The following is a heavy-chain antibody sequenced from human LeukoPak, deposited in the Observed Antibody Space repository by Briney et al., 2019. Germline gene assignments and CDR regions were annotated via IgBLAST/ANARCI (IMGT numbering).Heavy chain of an antibody. CDR2: ISYDGSNK. J-gene: IGHJ4*02. D-gene: IGHD5-24*01. CDR3: ARDANYGLFDY. Sequence: GGSLRLSCAASGFTFSSYAMHWVRQAPGKGLEWVAVISYDGSNKYYADSVKGRFTISRDNSKNTLYLQMNSLRAEDTAVYYCARDANYGLFDYWGQGTLVTVSS. V-gene: IGHV3-30-3*01. CDR1: GFTFSSYA.